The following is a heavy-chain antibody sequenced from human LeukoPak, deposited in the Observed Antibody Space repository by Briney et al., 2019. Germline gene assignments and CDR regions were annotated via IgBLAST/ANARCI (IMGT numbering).Heavy chain of an antibody. CDR1: GASFSNDY. V-gene: IGHV4-59*01. CDR2: IYHNGRT. CDR3: ARASEGIGYFDT. D-gene: IGHD3-3*01. J-gene: IGHJ4*02. Sequence: SETLSLTCAVSGASFSNDYWSWVRQAPGKGLEWIGYIYHNGRTNYSPSLKSRIIMSIDTSQNQFSLKLTSVTAADTAVYYCARASEGIGYFDTWGRGSLVTVSS.